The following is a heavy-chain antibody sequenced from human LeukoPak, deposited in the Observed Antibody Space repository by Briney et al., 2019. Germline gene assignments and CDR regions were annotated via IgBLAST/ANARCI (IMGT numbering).Heavy chain of an antibody. J-gene: IGHJ4*02. CDR1: GFTFSSYS. CDR2: ISSSSSNI. D-gene: IGHD3-22*01. CDR3: AKDADFNYDSSGYYRDSSFDY. Sequence: GGSLRLSCAASGFTFSSYSMNWVRQAPGKGLEWVSSISSSSSNIYYADSVKGRFTISRDNSKNTLYLQMNSLRAEDTAVYYCAKDADFNYDSSGYYRDSSFDYWGQGTLVTVSS. V-gene: IGHV3-21*04.